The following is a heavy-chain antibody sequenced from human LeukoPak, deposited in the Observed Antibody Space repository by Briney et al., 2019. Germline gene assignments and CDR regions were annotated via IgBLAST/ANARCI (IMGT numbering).Heavy chain of an antibody. J-gene: IGHJ4*02. V-gene: IGHV3-15*01. CDR2: IKGKPDGGTT. Sequence: GGSLRLSCATSGLPFSNAWMSWVCQAPGKGLEWVGRIKGKPDGGTTEYAAPVKGRFTISKDDSKNTLYLQMNSLTTEDTAVYYCATDGYCSTTGCYFFDCWGQGTLVTVSS. CDR3: ATDGYCSTTGCYFFDC. D-gene: IGHD2-2*01. CDR1: GLPFSNAW.